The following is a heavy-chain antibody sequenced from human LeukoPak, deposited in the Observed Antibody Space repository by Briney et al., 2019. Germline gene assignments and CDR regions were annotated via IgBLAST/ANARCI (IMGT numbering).Heavy chain of an antibody. CDR3: AKDIRYEVYAFDI. Sequence: GGSLRLSCAASGFSFSSYAMSWVRQAPGKGLEWVSSLNGRGAATFYADSVKGRFTISRDNSENKLFLQMNSLRVDDTALYYCAKDIRYEVYAFDIWGQGTMVTVSS. J-gene: IGHJ3*02. V-gene: IGHV3-23*01. D-gene: IGHD2-2*01. CDR2: LNGRGAAT. CDR1: GFSFSSYA.